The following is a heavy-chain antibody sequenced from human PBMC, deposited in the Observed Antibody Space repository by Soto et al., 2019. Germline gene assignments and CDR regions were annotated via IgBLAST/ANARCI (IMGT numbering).Heavy chain of an antibody. CDR1: GFTFSSYG. CDR2: IWYDGSNK. J-gene: IGHJ6*02. Sequence: QVQLVESGGGVVQPGRSLRLSCAASGFTFSSYGMHWVRQAPGKGLEWVAVIWYDGSNKYYADSVKGRFTISRDNSKNTVYLQMNSLRAQDTAVYYSARVGGGKVGSWSNRIYYYYGMDVWGQGTTVTVSS. V-gene: IGHV3-33*01. CDR3: ARVGGGKVGSWSNRIYYYYGMDV. D-gene: IGHD2-15*01.